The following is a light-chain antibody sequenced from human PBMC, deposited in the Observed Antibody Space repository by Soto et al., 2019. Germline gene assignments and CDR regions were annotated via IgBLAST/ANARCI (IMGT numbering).Light chain of an antibody. Sequence: ILMTQSPATLSVPPGERATLSFRASQSVSSNLAWYQQKPGQAPRLLIYGASTRATGIPARFSGSGSGTEFTLTISSLQSEDFAVYYCQQYNNWPLTFGQGTRLEIK. J-gene: IGKJ5*01. V-gene: IGKV3-15*01. CDR2: GAS. CDR1: QSVSSN. CDR3: QQYNNWPLT.